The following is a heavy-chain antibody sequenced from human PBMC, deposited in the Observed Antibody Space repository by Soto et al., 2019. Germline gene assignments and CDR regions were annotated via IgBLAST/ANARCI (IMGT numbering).Heavy chain of an antibody. J-gene: IGHJ4*02. CDR1: GGSISSGGYY. CDR2: IYYSGST. CDR3: ARGGGWLQFLGLPGYYFDY. V-gene: IGHV4-31*03. D-gene: IGHD3-3*01. Sequence: QVQLQESGPGLVKPSQTLSLTCTVSGGSISSGGYYWSWIRQHPGKGLEWIGYIYYSGSTYYNPSLKSRVTISVDTSKNQFSLKLSSVTAADTAVYYCARGGGWLQFLGLPGYYFDYWGQGTLVTVSS.